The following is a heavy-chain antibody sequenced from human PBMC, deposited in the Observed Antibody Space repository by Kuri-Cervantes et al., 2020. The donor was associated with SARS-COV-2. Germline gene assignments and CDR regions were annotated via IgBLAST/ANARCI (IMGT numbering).Heavy chain of an antibody. Sequence: ASVTVSCKASGGTFSSYAISWVRQAPGQGLEGVGWISAYNGNTNYAQKLQGRVTMTTDTSTSTAYMELRSLRSDDTAVYYCARVRKITGTTPDYWGQGTLVTVSS. CDR1: GGTFSSYA. D-gene: IGHD1-7*01. V-gene: IGHV1-18*01. CDR2: ISAYNGNT. J-gene: IGHJ4*02. CDR3: ARVRKITGTTPDY.